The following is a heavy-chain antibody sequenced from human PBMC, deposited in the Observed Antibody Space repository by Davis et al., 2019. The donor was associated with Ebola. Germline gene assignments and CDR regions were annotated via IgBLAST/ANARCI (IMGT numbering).Heavy chain of an antibody. V-gene: IGHV3-23*01. CDR2: ISGSGAGT. Sequence: PGGSLRLSCAASGFTFSSYAMTWVRQAPGKRLEWVSGISGSGAGTYHADSVKGRFTISRDNSKNTLYLQMNSLRAEDTALYYCAELHSSSSHIWGQGTLVTVSS. CDR3: AELHSSSSHI. CDR1: GFTFSSYA. J-gene: IGHJ4*02. D-gene: IGHD6-6*01.